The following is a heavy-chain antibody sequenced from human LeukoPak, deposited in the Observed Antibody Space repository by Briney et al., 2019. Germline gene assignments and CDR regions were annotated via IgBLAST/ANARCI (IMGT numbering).Heavy chain of an antibody. CDR1: GFTFSTYF. J-gene: IGHJ4*02. CDR2: ISGSGGST. Sequence: GGSLRLSCAASGFTFSTYFMHWVRQAPGKGLEWVSAISGSGGSTYYADSVKGRFTISRDNSKNTLYLQMNSLRAEDTAVYYCAKSSLVVVTAGDYWGQGTLVTVSS. D-gene: IGHD2-21*02. CDR3: AKSSLVVVTAGDY. V-gene: IGHV3-23*01.